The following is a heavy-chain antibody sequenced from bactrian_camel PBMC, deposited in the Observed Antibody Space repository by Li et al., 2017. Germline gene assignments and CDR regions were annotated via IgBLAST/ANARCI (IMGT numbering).Heavy chain of an antibody. CDR3: ATHGSGWYARYLIY. V-gene: IGHV3S31*01. J-gene: IGHJ4*01. CDR1: GFTFNTYA. Sequence: VQLVESGGSSVQPGGSLRLSCVASGFTFNTYAMSWARQAPGKGLEWIASINSGVGSSFYADSLKGRATISRDNGKNTLYLQMNSLETEDTAVYYCATHGSGWYARYLIYWGQGTQVTVS. D-gene: IGHD6*01. CDR2: INSGVGSS.